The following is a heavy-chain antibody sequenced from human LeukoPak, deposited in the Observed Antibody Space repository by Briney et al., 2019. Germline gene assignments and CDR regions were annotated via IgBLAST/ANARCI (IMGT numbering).Heavy chain of an antibody. CDR1: GYTFTSYG. J-gene: IGHJ5*02. Sequence: GASVKVSCKASGYTFTSYGISWVRQAPGQGLEWMGWISAYNGNTNYAQKLQGRVTMTTDTSTSTAYMELRSLRSDDTAVYYCASIGGLWFGESQEDWFDPWGQGTLVTVSS. CDR2: ISAYNGNT. CDR3: ASIGGLWFGESQEDWFDP. V-gene: IGHV1-18*01. D-gene: IGHD3-10*01.